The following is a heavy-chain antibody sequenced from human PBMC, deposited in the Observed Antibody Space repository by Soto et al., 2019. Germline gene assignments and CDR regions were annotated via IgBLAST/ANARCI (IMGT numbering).Heavy chain of an antibody. CDR2: ISTYNGNT. CDR1: GYSFTTFG. V-gene: IGHV1-18*04. Sequence: QVQLVQSGAEVKKPGASVKVSCKASGYSFTTFGISWVRQATGQGFDWMGWISTYNGNTDYAQNFQGRVTMTTDTSTNTAYMDLRSLRSDDTAVYYCVRDGGYYGSGVDYWGQGTLVTVSS. D-gene: IGHD3-10*01. J-gene: IGHJ4*02. CDR3: VRDGGYYGSGVDY.